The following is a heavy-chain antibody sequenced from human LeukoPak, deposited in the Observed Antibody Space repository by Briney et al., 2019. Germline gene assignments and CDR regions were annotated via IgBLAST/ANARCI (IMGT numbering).Heavy chain of an antibody. Sequence: GASVKVSCKASVGTFSSYAISWVRQAPGQGLEWMGRIIPIFGIANYAQKFQGRVTITADKSTSTAYMELSSLRSEDTAVYYCAKGYCSGGSCYPGMDVWGQGTTVTVSS. J-gene: IGHJ6*02. CDR2: IIPIFGIA. D-gene: IGHD2-15*01. V-gene: IGHV1-69*04. CDR1: VGTFSSYA. CDR3: AKGYCSGGSCYPGMDV.